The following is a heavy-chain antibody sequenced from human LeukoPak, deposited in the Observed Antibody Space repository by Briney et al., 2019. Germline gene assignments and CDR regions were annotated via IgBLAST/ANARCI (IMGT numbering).Heavy chain of an antibody. CDR2: IHYSGNT. CDR1: GGSISSSSYY. CDR3: ATLDSSGRDH. V-gene: IGHV4-39*01. Sequence: SETLSLTCTVSGGSISSSSYYWGWIRQPPGKGLEWIGSIHYSGNTSSNPSLKSRVTISVDTSKNQFSLKLSSVTAADTAVYYCATLDSSGRDHWGQGTLVTVSS. D-gene: IGHD6-19*01. J-gene: IGHJ4*02.